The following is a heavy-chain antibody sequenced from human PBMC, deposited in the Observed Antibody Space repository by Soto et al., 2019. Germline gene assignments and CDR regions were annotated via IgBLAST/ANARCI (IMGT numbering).Heavy chain of an antibody. J-gene: IGHJ6*02. CDR2: IWFDGIKE. V-gene: IGHV3-33*01. CDR3: TRAPFDV. Sequence: GGSLRLSCAVTGFDFTTYAIHWVRQTPDKGLEWVAIIWFDGIKEFYAESVRGRSTISIDTSRNTVFLQMNNVRAEDTALYYCTRAPFDVCGPGTTVTVSS. CDR1: GFDFTTYA.